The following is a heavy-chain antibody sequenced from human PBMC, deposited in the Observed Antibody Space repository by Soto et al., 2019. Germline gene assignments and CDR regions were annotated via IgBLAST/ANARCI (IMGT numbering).Heavy chain of an antibody. CDR2: IYYSGST. D-gene: IGHD4-4*01. V-gene: IGHV4-59*08. Sequence: SETLSLTCTVSGGSISSYYWSWIRQPPGKGLEWIGYIYYSGSTNYNPSLKSRVTISVDTSKNQFSLKLSSVTAADTAVYYCARQPATTYNYYYYYMDVWGKGTTVTVSS. J-gene: IGHJ6*03. CDR3: ARQPATTYNYYYYYMDV. CDR1: GGSISSYY.